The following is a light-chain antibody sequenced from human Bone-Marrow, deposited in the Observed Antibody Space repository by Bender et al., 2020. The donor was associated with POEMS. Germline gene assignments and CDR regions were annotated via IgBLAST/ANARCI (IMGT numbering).Light chain of an antibody. Sequence: QSVLTQPPSASGTPGQRVTISCSGGSSNIGAHAVNWYQHLPGTAPKLLIYSSHRRPSEVPDRFSGSRSGTSASLAKSELQSGDEADYYCAVWDDSLNGGVFGGGTKLTVL. CDR3: AVWDDSLNGGV. V-gene: IGLV1-44*01. CDR1: SSNIGAHA. J-gene: IGLJ3*02. CDR2: SSH.